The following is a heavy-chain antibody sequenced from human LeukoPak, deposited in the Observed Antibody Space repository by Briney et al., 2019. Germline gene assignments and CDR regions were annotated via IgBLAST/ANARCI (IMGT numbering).Heavy chain of an antibody. D-gene: IGHD3-22*01. CDR2: ISYDGSNK. J-gene: IGHJ6*02. V-gene: IGHV3-30-3*01. CDR1: GFAFSSYA. CDR3: ARARIYYDSKTDYYYGMDV. Sequence: PGGSLRLSCAAFGFAFSSYAMHWVRQAPGKGLEWVAVISYDGSNKYYADSVKGRFTISRDNSKNTLYLQMNSLRAEDTAVYYCARARIYYDSKTDYYYGMDVWGQGTTVTVSS.